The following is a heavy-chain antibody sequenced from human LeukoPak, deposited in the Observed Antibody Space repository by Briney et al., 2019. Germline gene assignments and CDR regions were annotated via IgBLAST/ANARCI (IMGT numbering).Heavy chain of an antibody. D-gene: IGHD6-13*01. CDR2: MNPNSGNT. CDR3: ARGFIAEQHESYYYSMAV. J-gene: IGHJ6*03. CDR1: GYTFTSYD. Sequence: GASVKVSCKASGYTFTSYDINWVRQATGQGLEWMGWMNPNSGNTGYAQKFQGRVTITRNTSISTAYVELSSLRSEDTAVYYCARGFIAEQHESYYYSMAVWGEGTTVTVSS. V-gene: IGHV1-8*03.